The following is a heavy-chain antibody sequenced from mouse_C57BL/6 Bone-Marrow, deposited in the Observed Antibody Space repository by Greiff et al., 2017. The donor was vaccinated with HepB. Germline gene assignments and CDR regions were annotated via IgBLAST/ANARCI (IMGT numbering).Heavy chain of an antibody. Sequence: EVQLQQSGPELVKPGASVKISCKASGYTFTDYYMNWVKQSHGKSLEWIGDINPNNGGTSYNQKFKGKATLTVDKSSSTAYMELRSLTSEDSAVYYCARQAAQATIDYWGQGTTLTVSS. J-gene: IGHJ2*01. CDR2: INPNNGGT. V-gene: IGHV1-26*01. CDR1: GYTFTDYY. CDR3: ARQAAQATIDY. D-gene: IGHD3-2*02.